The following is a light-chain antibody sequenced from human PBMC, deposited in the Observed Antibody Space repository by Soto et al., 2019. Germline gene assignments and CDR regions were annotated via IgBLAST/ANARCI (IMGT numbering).Light chain of an antibody. Sequence: EIVMTQSRATLSVSPGERATLSCRASQSVSTNFAWYLQKPGQAPRLLIYGASTRATGLPARFSGSGSGTEFTLTISSLQSEDFALYYCQQYNNWPITFGQGTRLEIK. CDR3: QQYNNWPIT. CDR1: QSVSTN. CDR2: GAS. V-gene: IGKV3-15*01. J-gene: IGKJ5*01.